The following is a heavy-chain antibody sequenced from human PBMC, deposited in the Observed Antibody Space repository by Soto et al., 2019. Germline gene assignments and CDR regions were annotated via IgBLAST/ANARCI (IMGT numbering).Heavy chain of an antibody. D-gene: IGHD3-9*01. CDR3: PRDPHHTVYDFLTGHDRSPRFFDL. Sequence: QVQLVQSGAEVKKPWASVKVSCKASGYTFTSYGISWVRQAPGQGLDWMGWISGYHGNTNYAQKLQGRVTMTTSTSTSTPYMELQILTTDHTALYYSPRDPHHTVYDFLTGHDRSPRFFDLWGRGTLVTVSS. CDR2: ISGYHGNT. CDR1: GYTFTSYG. V-gene: IGHV1-18*01. J-gene: IGHJ2*01.